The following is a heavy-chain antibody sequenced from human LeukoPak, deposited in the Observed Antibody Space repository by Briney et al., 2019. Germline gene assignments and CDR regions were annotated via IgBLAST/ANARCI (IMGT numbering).Heavy chain of an antibody. CDR1: GGSMTDYY. J-gene: IGHJ5*02. Sequence: SETLSLTCTASGGSMTDYYWGWIRQPPGKGLEWIGCIYYSGSTYYNPSLKSRVTISVDTSKNQFALKLSSVTAADTAVYYCASRGYGSGWYVGWFDPWGQGTLVTVSS. D-gene: IGHD6-19*01. CDR2: IYYSGST. CDR3: ASRGYGSGWYVGWFDP. V-gene: IGHV4-39*01.